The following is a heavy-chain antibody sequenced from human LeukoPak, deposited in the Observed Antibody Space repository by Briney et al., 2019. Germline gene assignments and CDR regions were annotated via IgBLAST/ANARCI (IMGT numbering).Heavy chain of an antibody. J-gene: IGHJ6*02. CDR2: IWYDGSTK. V-gene: IGHV3-33*01. CDR1: GFTFSDYG. CDR3: ASAPDSVRGLDMDV. D-gene: IGHD3-10*01. Sequence: GGSLRLSCAASGFTFSDYGMNWVRQAPGKGLEWVAIIWYDGSTKLYADSVKGRFTISRDNSKNTVFLQMNSLRVEDTAVYYCASAPDSVRGLDMDVWGQGTTVTVSS.